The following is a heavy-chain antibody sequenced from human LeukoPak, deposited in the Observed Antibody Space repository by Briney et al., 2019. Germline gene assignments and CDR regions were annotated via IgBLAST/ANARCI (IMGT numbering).Heavy chain of an antibody. Sequence: GGSLRLSCAASGFTFSSYSMNWVRQAPGKGLEWVSSISSSSSYIYYADSMKGRFTISSDNAKNSLYLQMNSLRAEDTAVYYCARDLPRENDAFDIWGQGTMVTVSS. J-gene: IGHJ3*02. CDR2: ISSSSSYI. V-gene: IGHV3-21*01. CDR1: GFTFSSYS. CDR3: ARDLPRENDAFDI.